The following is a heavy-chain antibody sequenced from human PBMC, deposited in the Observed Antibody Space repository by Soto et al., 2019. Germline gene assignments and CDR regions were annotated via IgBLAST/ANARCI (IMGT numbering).Heavy chain of an antibody. CDR3: ARGASLVTGDYFDY. Sequence: QVQVVQSGAEVKKPGASVKVSCKSSGYTFTNYAVNWVRQAPGQGLEWMGWISPYSGNTNSAQKLQDRLTMTTDTSTPTAYMELRSLRSDDTAVYYCARGASLVTGDYFDYWGQGTLVTVSS. D-gene: IGHD1-26*01. J-gene: IGHJ4*02. CDR1: GYTFTNYA. V-gene: IGHV1-18*01. CDR2: ISPYSGNT.